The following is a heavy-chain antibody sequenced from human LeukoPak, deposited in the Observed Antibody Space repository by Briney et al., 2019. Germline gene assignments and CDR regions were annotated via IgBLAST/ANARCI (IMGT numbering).Heavy chain of an antibody. Sequence: PGGSLRLSCAASGFTFSSYAMHWVRQAPGKGLEWVAVISYDGSNKYYADSVKGRFTISRDNSKNTLYLQMNSLRAEDTAVYYCARGLLDVGPGYSSRNFDYWGQGTLVTVSS. J-gene: IGHJ4*02. V-gene: IGHV3-30-3*01. CDR3: ARGLLDVGPGYSSRNFDY. D-gene: IGHD6-13*01. CDR2: ISYDGSNK. CDR1: GFTFSSYA.